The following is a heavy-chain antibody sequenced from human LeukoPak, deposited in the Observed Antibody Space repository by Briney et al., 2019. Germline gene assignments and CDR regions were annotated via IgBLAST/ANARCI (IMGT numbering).Heavy chain of an antibody. CDR3: ARGSQSFYYDSSGYPFDS. CDR2: IYHSGSS. J-gene: IGHJ4*02. Sequence: SETLSLTCAVSGLSISSGYYWGWIRQPPGKGLEWIGSIYHSGSSNYNPSLRSRVAMSVGTSRNQFSLRLTSVTVADTAVYYCARGSQSFYYDSSGYPFDSWGQGTLVTVSS. D-gene: IGHD3-22*01. CDR1: GLSISSGYY. V-gene: IGHV4-38-2*01.